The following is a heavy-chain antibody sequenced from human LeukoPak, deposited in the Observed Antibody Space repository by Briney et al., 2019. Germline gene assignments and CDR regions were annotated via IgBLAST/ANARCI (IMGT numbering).Heavy chain of an antibody. CDR3: ARVGPSTGGGDY. V-gene: IGHV4-39*02. Sequence: PPETLSLTRTLSGGSLSSSSYYSGWIRHPPGKGLEWIGSIYYSGSIYYNPSLKSRVSISVDTSNNHFSLKLTSVTATDTAVYYCARVGPSTGGGDYWGQGTLVTVSS. J-gene: IGHJ4*02. CDR2: IYYSGSI. D-gene: IGHD3-16*01. CDR1: GGSLSSSSYY.